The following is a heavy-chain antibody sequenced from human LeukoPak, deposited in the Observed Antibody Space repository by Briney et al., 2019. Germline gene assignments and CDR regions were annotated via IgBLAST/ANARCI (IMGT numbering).Heavy chain of an antibody. V-gene: IGHV3-30*02. CDR3: AKDRDSSGWYVLRFDY. CDR2: IRYDGSNK. CDR1: GFTFSTYG. Sequence: GGSLRLSCAASGFTFSTYGMHWVHQAPGKGREWVAFIRYDGSNKYYADSVKGRFAISRDNSKNTLYLQMNSLRAEDTAVYYCAKDRDSSGWYVLRFDYWGQGTLVTVSS. J-gene: IGHJ4*02. D-gene: IGHD6-19*01.